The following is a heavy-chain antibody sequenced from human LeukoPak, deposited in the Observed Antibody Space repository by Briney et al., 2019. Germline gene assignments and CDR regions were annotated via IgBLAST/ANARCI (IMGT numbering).Heavy chain of an antibody. CDR3: ARERTAMVTFDY. J-gene: IGHJ4*02. CDR2: ISSSSSYI. Sequence: PGGSLRLSCAASGFTFSSYSMNWVRQAPGNGLEWVSSISSSSSYIYYADSVKGRFTISRDNAKNSLYLQMNSLRAEDTAVYYCARERTAMVTFDYWGQGTLVTVSS. D-gene: IGHD5-18*01. V-gene: IGHV3-21*01. CDR1: GFTFSSYS.